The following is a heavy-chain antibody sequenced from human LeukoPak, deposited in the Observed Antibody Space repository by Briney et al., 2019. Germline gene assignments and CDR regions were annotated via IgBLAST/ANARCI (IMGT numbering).Heavy chain of an antibody. CDR2: IIPIFGTA. CDR1: GGTFSSYA. Sequence: GASVKVSCTASGGTFSSYAISWVRQAPGQGLEWMGGIIPIFGTANYAQKFQGRVTITADESTSTAYMELSSLRSEDTAVYYCARDVTGGTFDYWGQGTLVTVSS. D-gene: IGHD3-16*01. CDR3: ARDVTGGTFDY. V-gene: IGHV1-69*13. J-gene: IGHJ4*02.